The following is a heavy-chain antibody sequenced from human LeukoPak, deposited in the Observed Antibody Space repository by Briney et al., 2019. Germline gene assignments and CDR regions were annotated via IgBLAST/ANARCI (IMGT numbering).Heavy chain of an antibody. CDR3: ARGLSGSGSPSYNCFDP. CDR2: IDTDGSTT. J-gene: IGHJ5*02. D-gene: IGHD3-10*01. V-gene: IGHV3-74*01. Sequence: GGSLRLSCAASGLTFSSYWMHWVRQAPGKGLVWVSRIDTDGSTTSYADSVRGRFTISRDIAKNTLYLQMNSLRVEDTAVYYCARGLSGSGSPSYNCFDPWGQGTLVIVSS. CDR1: GLTFSSYW.